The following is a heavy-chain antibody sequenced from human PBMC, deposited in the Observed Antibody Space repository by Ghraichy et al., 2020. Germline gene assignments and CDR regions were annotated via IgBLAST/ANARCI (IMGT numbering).Heavy chain of an antibody. Sequence: SQTLSLTCTVSGGSISSYYWSWIRQPPGKGLGWIGSTNYNPSLKSRVTISVDTSKNQFSLKLSSVTAADTAVYYCARVWEDIVVVPAAIGYYMDVWGKGTTVTVSS. D-gene: IGHD2-2*01. V-gene: IGHV4-59*01. CDR3: ARVWEDIVVVPAAIGYYMDV. CDR1: GGSISSYY. J-gene: IGHJ6*03. CDR2: T.